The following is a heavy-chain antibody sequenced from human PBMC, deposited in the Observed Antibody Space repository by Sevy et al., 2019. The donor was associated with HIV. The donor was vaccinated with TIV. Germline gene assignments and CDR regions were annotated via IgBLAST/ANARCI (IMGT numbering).Heavy chain of an antibody. CDR3: ARGVEYYDSSGYYLDAFDI. D-gene: IGHD3-22*01. V-gene: IGHV3-21*01. J-gene: IGHJ3*02. CDR1: GFTFSSYS. Sequence: GGSLRLSCAASGFTFSSYSMNWVRQAPGKGLEWVSSISSSSSYIYYTDSVKGRFTISRDNAKNSLYLQMNSLRAEDTAVYYCARGVEYYDSSGYYLDAFDIWGQGTMVTVSS. CDR2: ISSSSSYI.